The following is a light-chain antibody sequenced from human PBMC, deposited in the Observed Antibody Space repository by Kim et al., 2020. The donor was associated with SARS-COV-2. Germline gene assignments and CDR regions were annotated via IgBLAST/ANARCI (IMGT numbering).Light chain of an antibody. J-gene: IGLJ2*01. CDR2: DVT. CDR3: SSYTSSTTLGV. V-gene: IGLV2-14*03. CDR1: SSDVGGYNF. Sequence: QSALTQPASVSGSPGQSITISCTGTSSDVGGYNFVSWYQQHLGDAPKLIIYDVTIRPSGVSNRFSGSKSGNTAPLTISGLQAEDEADYYCSSYTSSTTLGVFGGGTQLTVL.